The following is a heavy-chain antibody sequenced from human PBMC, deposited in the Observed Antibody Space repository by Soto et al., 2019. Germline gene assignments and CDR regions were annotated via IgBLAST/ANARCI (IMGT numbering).Heavy chain of an antibody. Sequence: GGSLRLSCAASGFTFSSYAMSWVRQAPGKGLEWVSAISGSGGSTYYADSVKGRFTISRDNSKTTLYLQMNSLRAEDTAVYYCAKGSRVGSGSYYNSIYYFDYWAQGTLVTVSS. CDR3: AKGSRVGSGSYYNSIYYFDY. J-gene: IGHJ4*02. V-gene: IGHV3-23*01. CDR1: GFTFSSYA. CDR2: ISGSGGST. D-gene: IGHD3-10*01.